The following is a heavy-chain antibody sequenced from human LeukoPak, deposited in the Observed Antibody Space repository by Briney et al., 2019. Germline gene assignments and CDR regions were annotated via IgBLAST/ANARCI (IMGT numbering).Heavy chain of an antibody. CDR1: GFTFSSYA. D-gene: IGHD2-2*01. Sequence: GVSLRLSCAASGFTFSSYAMSWVRQAPGNGLKCVSGFSGSGGSTYYADSVKGRFTISRDNSKNTLYLQMNSLRAEDTAVYYCAKVPDIVVVPAAIRFDPWGQGTLVTVSS. CDR2: FSGSGGST. V-gene: IGHV3-23*01. CDR3: AKVPDIVVVPAAIRFDP. J-gene: IGHJ5*02.